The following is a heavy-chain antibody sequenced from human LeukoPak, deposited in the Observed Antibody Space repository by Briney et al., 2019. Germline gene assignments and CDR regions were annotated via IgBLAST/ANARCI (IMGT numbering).Heavy chain of an antibody. V-gene: IGHV4-38-2*01. CDR2: IYHSGIT. J-gene: IGHJ4*02. Sequence: KPSETLSLTCAVSGYSISSGYFWGWIRQPPGKGLEWIGSIYHSGITYYSPSLKSRVTISVDTSKNQFSLKVYSVSAADTAVYYCARHADCSSTSCYTWAAGTSGSYYLPGYYFDYWGQGTLVTVSS. CDR1: GYSISSGYF. CDR3: ARHADCSSTSCYTWAAGTSGSYYLPGYYFDY. D-gene: IGHD2-2*02.